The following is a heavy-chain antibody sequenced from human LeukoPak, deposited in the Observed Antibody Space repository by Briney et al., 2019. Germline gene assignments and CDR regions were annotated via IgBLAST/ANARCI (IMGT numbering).Heavy chain of an antibody. J-gene: IGHJ4*02. CDR2: ISSNGGST. D-gene: IGHD4-17*01. Sequence: GGSLRLSCAASGFTFSSYAMHWVRQAPGKGLEYVSAISSNGGSTYYANSVKGRFTISRDNSKNTLYLQVGSLRAEDMAVYYCARATVTLPDYWGQGTLVTVSS. CDR3: ARATVTLPDY. V-gene: IGHV3-64*01. CDR1: GFTFSSYA.